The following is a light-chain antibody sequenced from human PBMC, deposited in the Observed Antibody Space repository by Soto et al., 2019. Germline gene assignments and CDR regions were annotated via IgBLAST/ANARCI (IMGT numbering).Light chain of an antibody. CDR1: SSNIGAGYD. CDR2: GNS. Sequence: QSALTQPPSVSGAPGLRVTISCTGNSSNIGAGYDVHWYQQLPGTAPKLLIYGNSNRPSGVPDRFSGSKSGTSASLAITGLQAEDEADYYCQSYDSSLSGYVFGTGTKVTVL. J-gene: IGLJ1*01. CDR3: QSYDSSLSGYV. V-gene: IGLV1-40*01.